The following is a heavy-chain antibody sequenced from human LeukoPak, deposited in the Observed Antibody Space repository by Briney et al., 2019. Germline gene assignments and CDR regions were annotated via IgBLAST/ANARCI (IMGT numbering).Heavy chain of an antibody. CDR3: ARRRDYYYYMDV. Sequence: SETLSLTCTVSGGSISSSSYYWGWIRQPPGKGLEWIGSIYYSGSTYYNPSLKSRVTISVDTSKNQFSLKLSSVTAADTAVYYCARRRDYYYYMDVWGKGTTVTVSS. J-gene: IGHJ6*03. V-gene: IGHV4-39*07. CDR2: IYYSGST. CDR1: GGSISSSSYY.